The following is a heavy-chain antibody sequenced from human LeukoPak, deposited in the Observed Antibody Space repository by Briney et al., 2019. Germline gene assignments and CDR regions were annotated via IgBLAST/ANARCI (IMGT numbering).Heavy chain of an antibody. CDR2: INPSDGHT. Sequence: GASVKVSCKASGYTFTSYGISWVRQAPGQGLEWMGWINPSDGHTNYAQKLQGRVTMTRETSTDTAYMELRSLRSDDTGVYYCARDEYGGAGTFGHWGQGTLVTVSS. V-gene: IGHV1-18*01. CDR3: ARDEYGGAGTFGH. CDR1: GYTFTSYG. D-gene: IGHD4-17*01. J-gene: IGHJ4*02.